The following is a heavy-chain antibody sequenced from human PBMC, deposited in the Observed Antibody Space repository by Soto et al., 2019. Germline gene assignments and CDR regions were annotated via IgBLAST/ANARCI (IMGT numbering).Heavy chain of an antibody. CDR3: ARDGTIQMANFDF. V-gene: IGHV1-69*01. CDR2: IIPLFGTP. Sequence: QVLLMQSEAEVKKPGSSVKVSCTSSGGPFSSYGISWVRQVPGQGLEWLGGIIPLFGTPSYARKFQDRLTISADESTTTAYMELSSLTSEDTAMYFCARDGTIQMANFDFWGQGTLVTVSS. D-gene: IGHD1-1*01. J-gene: IGHJ4*02. CDR1: GGPFSSYG.